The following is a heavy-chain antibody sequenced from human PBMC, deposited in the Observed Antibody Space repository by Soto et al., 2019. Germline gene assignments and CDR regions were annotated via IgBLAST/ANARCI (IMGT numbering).Heavy chain of an antibody. Sequence: LSLTCTVSGGSISSYSWSWIRQPPGKGLEWIGYIYYSGSTNYNPSLKSRVTISVDTSKNQFSLKLNSMTAADTAVYYCARHNYGSGSTYFDYCGKGTLGTVFS. CDR1: GGSISSYS. CDR2: IYYSGST. V-gene: IGHV4-59*08. D-gene: IGHD3-10*01. J-gene: IGHJ4*02. CDR3: ARHNYGSGSTYFDY.